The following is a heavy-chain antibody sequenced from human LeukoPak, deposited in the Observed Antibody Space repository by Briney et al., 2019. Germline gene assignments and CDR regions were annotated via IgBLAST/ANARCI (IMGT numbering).Heavy chain of an antibody. V-gene: IGHV3-33*01. CDR3: ARGDLRVLFDH. CDR2: IWYDGSNK. Sequence: GGSLRLSCAASGFTFSSYGMHWVRQAPGKGLEWVAVIWYDGSNKYYADSVKGRFTISRDNSKNTLYLQMNSLRAEDTAVYYCARGDLRVLFDHWGQGTLVTVSS. CDR1: GFTFSSYG. J-gene: IGHJ4*02.